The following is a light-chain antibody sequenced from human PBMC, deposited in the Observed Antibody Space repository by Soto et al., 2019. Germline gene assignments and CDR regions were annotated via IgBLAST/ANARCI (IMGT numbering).Light chain of an antibody. V-gene: IGKV3-11*01. CDR2: DAS. CDR3: QQRSNWTPSIT. CDR1: QSVSSY. Sequence: EIVLTQSPATLSLSPGERATLSCRASQSVSSYLAWYQQKPGQAPRLLIYDASDRATGIPARFSGSGSATDFTLTISSLEPEDFAVYYCQQRSNWTPSITFGQGTRLETK. J-gene: IGKJ5*01.